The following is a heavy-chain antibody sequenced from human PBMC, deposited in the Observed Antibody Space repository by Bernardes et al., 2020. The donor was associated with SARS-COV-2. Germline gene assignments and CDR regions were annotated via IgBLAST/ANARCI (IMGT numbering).Heavy chain of an antibody. J-gene: IGHJ4*02. D-gene: IGHD1-26*01. CDR1: GFDFRNYW. CDR2: ISGDETTT. V-gene: IGHV3-74*01. CDR3: AASGSYYVTGY. Sequence: GGSLRLSCAGSGFDFRNYWMHWVRQAPGKGLVWVSRISGDETTTIYAESVEGRVTISRDNAKNTLYLQMNSLRADDTAVYYCAASGSYYVTGYWGQGTLVTVSS.